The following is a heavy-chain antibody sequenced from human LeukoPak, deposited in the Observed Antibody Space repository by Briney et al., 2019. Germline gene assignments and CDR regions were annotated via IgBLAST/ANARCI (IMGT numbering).Heavy chain of an antibody. J-gene: IGHJ4*02. CDR3: TRLTGGNYFDY. CDR1: GFTVSSNF. D-gene: IGHD7-27*01. V-gene: IGHV3-53*01. Sequence: GGSLRLSCAASGFTVSSNFMSWVRQAPGKGLEWVSLIYSGGSTYYADSVKGRFTISRDNSKNTLYLQMNSLRAEDTAVYYCTRLTGGNYFDYWGRGTLVTVSS. CDR2: IYSGGST.